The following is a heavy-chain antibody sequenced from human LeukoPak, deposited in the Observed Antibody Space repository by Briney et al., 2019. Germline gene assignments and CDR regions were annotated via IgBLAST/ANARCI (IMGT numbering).Heavy chain of an antibody. Sequence: GGSLRLSCAASGFTFSSYGMHWVRQAPGKGLEWVAVISYDGSNKYYAGSVKGRFTISRDNSKNTLYLQMNSLRAEDTAVYYCAKTGYSSGWYPYYYYYGMDVWGQGTTVTVSS. CDR1: GFTFSSYG. J-gene: IGHJ6*02. CDR2: ISYDGSNK. CDR3: AKTGYSSGWYPYYYYYGMDV. V-gene: IGHV3-30*18. D-gene: IGHD6-19*01.